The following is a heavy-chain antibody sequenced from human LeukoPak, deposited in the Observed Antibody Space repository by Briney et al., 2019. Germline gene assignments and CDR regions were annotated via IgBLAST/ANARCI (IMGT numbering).Heavy chain of an antibody. CDR2: ISGYNGNT. Sequence: ASVKVSCKASDYTFTSYGFSWVRQAPGQGLEYMGWISGYNGNTNYPQKFQDRVTMTRDTSTSTVYMELRSLRSDDTAVYYSARGGYGDYYFDYWGQGTLVTVSS. CDR1: DYTFTSYG. CDR3: ARGGYGDYYFDY. J-gene: IGHJ4*02. V-gene: IGHV1-18*04. D-gene: IGHD4-17*01.